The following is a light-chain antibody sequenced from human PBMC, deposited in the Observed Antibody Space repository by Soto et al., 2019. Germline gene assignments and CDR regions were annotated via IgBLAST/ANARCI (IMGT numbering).Light chain of an antibody. V-gene: IGLV2-11*01. J-gene: IGLJ1*01. CDR1: LSDVAVYEY. CDR2: DVN. CDR3: CIYATKYI. Sequence: QSALIQPRSVSASLGQSVTISCTGSLSDVAVYEYVSWNQQQPDKAPKLMIYDVNKRASGVPDRFSGSKSGNAASLIISGLQVADEADYYCCIYATKYIFGTGTKVTVL.